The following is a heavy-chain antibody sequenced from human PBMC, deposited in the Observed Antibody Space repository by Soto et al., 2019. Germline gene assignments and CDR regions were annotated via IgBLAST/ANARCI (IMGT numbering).Heavy chain of an antibody. Sequence: QPGGSLRLSCAASGFTFSSYAMHWVRQAPGKGLEWVAVISYDGSNKYYADSVKGRFTISRDNSKNTLYLQMNSLRAEDTAVYYCARAHYYFDYWGQGTLVTVSS. CDR3: ARAHYYFDY. V-gene: IGHV3-30-3*01. CDR2: ISYDGSNK. CDR1: GFTFSSYA. J-gene: IGHJ4*02.